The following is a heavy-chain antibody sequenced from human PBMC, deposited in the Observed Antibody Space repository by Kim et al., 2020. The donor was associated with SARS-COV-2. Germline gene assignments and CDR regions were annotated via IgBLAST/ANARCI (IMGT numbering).Heavy chain of an antibody. CDR3: AGAFDF. Sequence: GGSLRLSCAASGFPFSGYNMNWVRQAPGKGLEWLSHIGSSNGNIYYADSVKGRFTISRDNAKNSLYLQMNSLKAEDTAVYYCAGAFDFWGQGTVVTVSS. CDR2: IGSSNGNI. CDR1: GFPFSGYN. V-gene: IGHV3-48*04. J-gene: IGHJ3*01.